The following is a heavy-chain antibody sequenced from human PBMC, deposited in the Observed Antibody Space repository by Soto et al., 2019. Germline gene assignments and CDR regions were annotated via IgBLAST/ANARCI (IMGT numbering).Heavy chain of an antibody. V-gene: IGHV3-48*03. J-gene: IGHJ3*02. CDR1: GFTFSSYE. D-gene: IGHD3-22*01. Sequence: GGSLRLSCAASGFTFSSYEINWFREAPVKGLEWGSYISSSGSTIYYADSLKGRFTISRDNAKNSLYLQMNSLRAEDTAVYYCARDYYDSSGYYSGTDAFDIWGQGTMVTVSS. CDR2: ISSSGSTI. CDR3: ARDYYDSSGYYSGTDAFDI.